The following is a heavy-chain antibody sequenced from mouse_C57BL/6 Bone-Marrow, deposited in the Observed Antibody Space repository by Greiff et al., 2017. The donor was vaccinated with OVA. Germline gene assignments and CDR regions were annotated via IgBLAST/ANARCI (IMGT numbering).Heavy chain of an antibody. V-gene: IGHV3-6*01. D-gene: IGHD2-2*01. CDR2: ISYDGSN. Sequence: ESGPGLVKPSQSLSLTCSVTGYSITSGYYWNWIRQFPGNKLEWMGYISYDGSNNYNPSLKNRISITRDTSKNQFFLKLNSVTTEDTATYYCARDPLYGYDPHWYFDVWGTGTTVTVSS. J-gene: IGHJ1*03. CDR1: GYSITSGYY. CDR3: ARDPLYGYDPHWYFDV.